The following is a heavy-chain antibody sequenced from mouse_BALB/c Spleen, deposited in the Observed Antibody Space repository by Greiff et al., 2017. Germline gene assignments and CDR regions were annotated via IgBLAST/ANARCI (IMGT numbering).Heavy chain of an antibody. CDR1: GYSFTSYY. V-gene: IGHV1S135*01. CDR3: ARSSSRDYAMDY. CDR2: IDPFNGGT. J-gene: IGHJ4*01. Sequence: QLQQSGPELMKPGASVKISCKASGYSFTSYYMHWVKQSHGKSLEWIGYIDPFNGGTSYNQKFKGKATLTVDKSSSTAYMHLSSLTSEDSAVYYCARSSSRDYAMDYWGQGTSVTVSS.